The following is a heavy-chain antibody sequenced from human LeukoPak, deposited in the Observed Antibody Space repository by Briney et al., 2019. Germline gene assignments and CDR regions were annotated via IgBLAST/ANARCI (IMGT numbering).Heavy chain of an antibody. CDR2: ISYDGSNK. J-gene: IGHJ6*02. V-gene: IGHV3-30-3*01. Sequence: GGSLRLSCAASGFTSSSYAMHWVRQAPGKGLEWVAVISYDGSNKYYADSVRGRFTISRDNSKNTLYLQMNSLRAEDTAVYYCARALQSSKTYYYYGMDVWGQGTTVTVSS. CDR3: ARALQSSKTYYYYGMDV. CDR1: GFTSSSYA. D-gene: IGHD4-11*01.